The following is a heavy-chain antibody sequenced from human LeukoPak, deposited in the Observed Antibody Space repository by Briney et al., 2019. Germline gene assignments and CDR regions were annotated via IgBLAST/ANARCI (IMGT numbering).Heavy chain of an antibody. Sequence: PGGSLRLSCAASGFTFSSYSMNWVRQAPGKGLEWVSSISSSSSYIYYAASVKGRFTISRDNAKNSLYLQMSSLRPEDTAVYYCARDLAGSYPDFDYWGQGTLVTVSS. CDR1: GFTFSSYS. J-gene: IGHJ4*02. V-gene: IGHV3-21*01. CDR2: ISSSSSYI. D-gene: IGHD3-10*01. CDR3: ARDLAGSYPDFDY.